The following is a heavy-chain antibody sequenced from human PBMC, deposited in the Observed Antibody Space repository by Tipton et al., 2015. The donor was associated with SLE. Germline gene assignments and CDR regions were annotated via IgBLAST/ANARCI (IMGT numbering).Heavy chain of an antibody. D-gene: IGHD2-21*02. Sequence: QLVQSGAEVKKPGSSVKVSCKASGGTFSSYALSWLRQAPGQGLEWMGVIIPNFGTPKYAQKFQGRLTITTDESTNTVYMELRSLISEDTAVYYCARPEVPSVSMVVTEIGFDIWGQGTMVTVSS. V-gene: IGHV1-69*05. J-gene: IGHJ3*02. CDR3: ARPEVPSVSMVVTEIGFDI. CDR1: GGTFSSYA. CDR2: IIPNFGTP.